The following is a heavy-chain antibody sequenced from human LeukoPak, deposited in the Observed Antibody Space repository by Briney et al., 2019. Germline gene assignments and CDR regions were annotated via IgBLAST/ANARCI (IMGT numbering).Heavy chain of an antibody. D-gene: IGHD3-16*02. Sequence: GASVKVSCKASGYTFTSYGISWVRQAPGQWLEWMGWISAYNGNTNYAQKLQGRVTMTTDTSTSTAYMELRSLRSDDTAVYYCARVMITFGGVIVIPVPYGMDVWGQGTTVTVSS. CDR2: ISAYNGNT. CDR1: GYTFTSYG. J-gene: IGHJ6*02. V-gene: IGHV1-18*01. CDR3: ARVMITFGGVIVIPVPYGMDV.